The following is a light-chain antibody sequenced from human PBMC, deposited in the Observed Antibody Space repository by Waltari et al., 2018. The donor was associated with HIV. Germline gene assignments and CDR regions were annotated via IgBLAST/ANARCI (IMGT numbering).Light chain of an antibody. J-gene: IGLJ3*02. Sequence: QSALTQPPSASGSPGQSVTISCTGTSSDVGGSKYVSWYQQHPGEAPKLMIYEVNKRPSGVPDRFSGSKSANTASLTVSGLQADDEADYYCNSYAGSNNWVFGGGTKLTVL. CDR1: SSDVGGSKY. CDR3: NSYAGSNNWV. V-gene: IGLV2-8*01. CDR2: EVN.